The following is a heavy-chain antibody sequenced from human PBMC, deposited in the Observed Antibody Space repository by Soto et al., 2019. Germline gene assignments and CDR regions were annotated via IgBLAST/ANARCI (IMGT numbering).Heavy chain of an antibody. D-gene: IGHD3-10*01. CDR1: GYTFTSFG. J-gene: IGHJ4*02. CDR3: EAHRLWFGEEHFDH. Sequence: QVQLVQSGAEVKKPGASVKVSCKASGYTFTSFGISWVRQAPGQGLEWMGWISTYNGNTNYAQKLQGRVTMSRDPSTSTAYMELRSLRSDDTAVYYCEAHRLWFGEEHFDHWGQGTLVTVSS. V-gene: IGHV1-18*01. CDR2: ISTYNGNT.